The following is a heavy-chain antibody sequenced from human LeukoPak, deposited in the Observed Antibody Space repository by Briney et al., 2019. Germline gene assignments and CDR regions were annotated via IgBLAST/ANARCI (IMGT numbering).Heavy chain of an antibody. J-gene: IGHJ3*02. D-gene: IGHD3-22*01. V-gene: IGHV3-23*01. CDR3: ARDYYDSSGYWYAFDI. CDR2: ISGSGGST. Sequence: PGGSLRLSCAASGFTFSSYAMSWVRQAPGKGLEWVSAISGSGGSTYYADSVKGRFTISRDNSKNTLYLQMNSLRAEDTAVYYCARDYYDSSGYWYAFDIWGQGTMVTVSS. CDR1: GFTFSSYA.